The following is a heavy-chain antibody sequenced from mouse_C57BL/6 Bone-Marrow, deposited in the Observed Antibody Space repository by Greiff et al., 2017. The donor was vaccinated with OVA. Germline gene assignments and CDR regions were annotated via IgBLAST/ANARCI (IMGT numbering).Heavy chain of an antibody. Sequence: EVKLQESGPGLVKPSQSLSLTCSVTGYSITSGYYWNWIRQFPGNKLEWMGYISYDGSNNYNPSLKNRISITRDTSKNQFFLKLNSVTTEDTATYYCASQTLWYFDVWGTGTTVTVSS. J-gene: IGHJ1*03. CDR2: ISYDGSN. CDR1: GYSITSGYY. V-gene: IGHV3-6*01. CDR3: ASQTLWYFDV.